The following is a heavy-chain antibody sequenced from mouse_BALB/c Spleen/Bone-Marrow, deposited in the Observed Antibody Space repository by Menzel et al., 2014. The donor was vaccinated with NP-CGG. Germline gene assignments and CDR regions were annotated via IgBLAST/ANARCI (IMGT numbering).Heavy chain of an antibody. V-gene: IGHV1-69*02. Sequence: QIQLQQSGAELVKPGAPVKLSCKASGYTFTSYWMNWVKQRPGRGLEWIGRIDPPDSETHYNQKFKDKATLTVDKSSSTAYIQLSSLTSEDSAVYYCARNWVYFDYWGQGTTLTVSS. D-gene: IGHD4-1*01. J-gene: IGHJ2*01. CDR3: ARNWVYFDY. CDR2: IDPPDSET. CDR1: GYTFTSYW.